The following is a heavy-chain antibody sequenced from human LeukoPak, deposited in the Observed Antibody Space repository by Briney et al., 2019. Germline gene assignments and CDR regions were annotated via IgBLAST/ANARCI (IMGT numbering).Heavy chain of an antibody. CDR2: IFHSGST. Sequence: SETLSLTCSISGGSITGHYWSWIRQPPGKGLEWIGYIFHSGSTSYNPSLKSRVTVSIDTSKNQISLKLTSVTAADTAVYYCARHYTSGWDLDCWGQGTPVTVSS. J-gene: IGHJ4*02. D-gene: IGHD6-19*01. CDR1: GGSITGHY. CDR3: ARHYTSGWDLDC. V-gene: IGHV4-59*08.